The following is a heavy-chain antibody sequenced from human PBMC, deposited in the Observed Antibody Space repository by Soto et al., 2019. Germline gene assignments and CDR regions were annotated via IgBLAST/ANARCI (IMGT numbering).Heavy chain of an antibody. V-gene: IGHV3-21*04. J-gene: IGHJ6*02. CDR2: ITSGSSYI. CDR1: GFTFSGYT. CDR3: TRKRFGMDV. Sequence: GGSLRLSCAASGFTFSGYTMNWVRQAPGKGLEWVSSITSGSSYIYYADSVKGRFTISRDNAKNSLYLQMNNLRAEDTAVYFCTRKRFGMDVWGQGTTVTVSS.